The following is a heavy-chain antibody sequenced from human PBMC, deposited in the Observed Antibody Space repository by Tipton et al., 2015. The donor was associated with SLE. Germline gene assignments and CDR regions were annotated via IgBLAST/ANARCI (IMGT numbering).Heavy chain of an antibody. V-gene: IGHV4-39*06. CDR2: TYFTGKT. CDR3: ARHNSLENFAMYV. D-gene: IGHD1-1*01. Sequence: LRLSCTVSGGSISSSDYYWGWIRQPPGKGLEWIGNTYFTGKTYYNPSLKSRVSISLDTAKNQFTLRLRSLTAADTAVYYCARHNSLENFAMYVWGQGTTVTVSS. J-gene: IGHJ6*02. CDR1: GGSISSSDYY.